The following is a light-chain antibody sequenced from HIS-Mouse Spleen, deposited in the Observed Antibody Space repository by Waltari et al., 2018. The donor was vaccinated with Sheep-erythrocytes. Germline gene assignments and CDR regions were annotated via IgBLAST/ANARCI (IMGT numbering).Light chain of an antibody. CDR1: QSSSRW. Sequence: DIQMTQSPSTLPASVGDRVTIPCRASQSSSRWLAWYQQKPRKAPKLLIYKSSSSDSGVPSRFSGSGSGTDITLTISSLQPDDFATYYCQHYNSYSTFGQGTKLEIK. J-gene: IGKJ2*01. CDR2: KSS. CDR3: QHYNSYST. V-gene: IGKV1-5*03.